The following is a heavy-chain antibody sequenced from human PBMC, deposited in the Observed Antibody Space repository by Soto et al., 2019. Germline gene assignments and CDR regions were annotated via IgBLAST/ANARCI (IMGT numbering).Heavy chain of an antibody. CDR1: GYTFTSYG. Sequence: GASVKVSCKASGYTFTSYGSSWVRQAPGQGLEWMGWISAYNGNTNYAQKLQGRVTMTTDTSTSTAYMELRSLRSDDTAVYYCARMTYNYYDSSGYEVGHYWGQGTLVTVSS. V-gene: IGHV1-18*01. CDR3: ARMTYNYYDSSGYEVGHY. CDR2: ISAYNGNT. D-gene: IGHD3-22*01. J-gene: IGHJ4*02.